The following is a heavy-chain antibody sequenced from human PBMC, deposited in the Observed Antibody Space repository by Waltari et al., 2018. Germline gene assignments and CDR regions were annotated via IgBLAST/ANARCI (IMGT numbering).Heavy chain of an antibody. CDR3: AAPTLGYCSSTSCGVYYMDV. D-gene: IGHD2-2*01. J-gene: IGHJ6*03. V-gene: IGHV1-58*01. CDR1: GFTFTSSA. CDR2: IVVGSGNT. Sequence: QMQLVQSGPEVKKPGTSVKVSCKASGFTFTSSAVQWVRQARGQRLEWIGWIVVGSGNTNYGQKFQGRGTITRGMASSTGYMGLSSLRCEDTAVYYCAAPTLGYCSSTSCGVYYMDVWGKGTTVTVSS.